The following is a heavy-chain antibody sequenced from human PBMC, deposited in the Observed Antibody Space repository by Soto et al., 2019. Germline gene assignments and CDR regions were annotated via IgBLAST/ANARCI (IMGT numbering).Heavy chain of an antibody. V-gene: IGHV4-39*01. D-gene: IGHD5-12*01. CDR3: VRHAQWIIRAY. CDR1: GGSITSSSYY. J-gene: IGHJ4*02. Sequence: PSETLSLTCTVSGGSITSSSYYWGWIRQPPGKGLEWIGTIYYSGSTYYNPSLKSRVTISVDTSKNQFSLKLSSVTATDTAVYYCVRHAQWIIRAYWGQGSLVTSPQ. CDR2: IYYSGST.